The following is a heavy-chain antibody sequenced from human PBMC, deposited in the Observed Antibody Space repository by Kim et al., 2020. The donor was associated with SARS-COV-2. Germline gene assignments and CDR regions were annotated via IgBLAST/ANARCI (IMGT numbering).Heavy chain of an antibody. CDR2: IIPIFGTA. CDR1: GGTFSSYA. V-gene: IGHV1-69*13. J-gene: IGHJ6*02. Sequence: SVKVSCKASGGTFSSYAISWVRQAPGQGLEWMGGIIPIFGTANYAQKFQGRVTITADESTSTAYMELSSLRSEDTAVYYCARSPPRAGAAAYYYGMDVWGQGTTVTVSS. CDR3: ARSPPRAGAAAYYYGMDV. D-gene: IGHD6-13*01.